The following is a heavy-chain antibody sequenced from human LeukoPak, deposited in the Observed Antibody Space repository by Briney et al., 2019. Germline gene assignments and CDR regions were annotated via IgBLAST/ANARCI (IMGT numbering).Heavy chain of an antibody. CDR1: GYSFTSYW. Sequence: GESLKISCKASGYSFTSYWIGWVRQMPGKGLEWMGFIYPGDPDTRYSPSFQGQVTISADKSISTAYLQWSSLKASDSAVYYCARTGNDQYYFDYWGQGSLVTVSS. D-gene: IGHD1-1*01. CDR3: ARTGNDQYYFDY. J-gene: IGHJ4*02. V-gene: IGHV5-51*01. CDR2: IYPGDPDT.